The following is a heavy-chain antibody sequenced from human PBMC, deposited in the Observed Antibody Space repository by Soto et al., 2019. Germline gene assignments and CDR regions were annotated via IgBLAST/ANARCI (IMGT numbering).Heavy chain of an antibody. J-gene: IGHJ5*01. D-gene: IGHD5-18*01. Sequence: QVQLVESGGGVVQPGRSLRLSCAASGFTFSSYAMHWVRQAQGKGLDWVALISSDELNNLYADSVKGRFTISRDNSKNTVYLQMDSLRVEDTALDDCAKEKGRGYSSGYDSWGQGPVVTVST. CDR2: ISSDELNN. V-gene: IGHV3-30-3*01. CDR3: AKEKGRGYSSGYDS. CDR1: GFTFSSYA.